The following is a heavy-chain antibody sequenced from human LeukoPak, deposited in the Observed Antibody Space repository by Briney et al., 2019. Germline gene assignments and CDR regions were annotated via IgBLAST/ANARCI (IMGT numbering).Heavy chain of an antibody. Sequence: SETLSLTCTVSGGSISSSNYYWGWIRQPPGKVLEWIGSIYHSGSTYYNSPLKSRVTISVDTSKNQFSLKLSSVTAADTAVYYCASTNIGAFDIWGQGTMVTVSS. CDR2: IYHSGST. J-gene: IGHJ3*02. CDR3: ASTNIGAFDI. CDR1: GGSISSSNYY. D-gene: IGHD2/OR15-2a*01. V-gene: IGHV4-39*01.